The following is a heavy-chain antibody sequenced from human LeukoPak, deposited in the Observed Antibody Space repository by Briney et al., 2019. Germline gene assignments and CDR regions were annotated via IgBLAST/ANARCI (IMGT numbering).Heavy chain of an antibody. Sequence: PGESLRISAMCPGATSPINWTTWPRQMPGKGLEWMGIIYPGDSATRYSPSFQGQVTISADKSISTAYLHWLSLQASDTAIYYRATGAGSSSNDYQEWGQGTLVTVSS. V-gene: IGHV5-51*01. CDR1: GATSPINW. CDR2: IYPGDSAT. J-gene: IGHJ1*01. D-gene: IGHD3-10*01. CDR3: ATGAGSSSNDYQE.